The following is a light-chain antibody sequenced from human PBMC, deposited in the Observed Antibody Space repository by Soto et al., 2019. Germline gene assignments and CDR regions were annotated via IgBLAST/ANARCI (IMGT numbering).Light chain of an antibody. J-gene: IGLJ1*01. V-gene: IGLV2-14*01. CDR1: RSDIGASNS. Sequence: QSALTQPTSVSGSPGQSITISCAGTRSDIGASNSVSWYRHLPGRPPTLIIYEATNRPSGVSERFSGSKTGDTASLTISGLQADDEAEYFCISYKTDDTFVFGSGTMLTVL. CDR3: ISYKTDDTFV. CDR2: EAT.